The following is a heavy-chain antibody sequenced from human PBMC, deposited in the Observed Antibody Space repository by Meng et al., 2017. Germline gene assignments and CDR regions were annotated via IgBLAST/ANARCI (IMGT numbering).Heavy chain of an antibody. J-gene: IGHJ6*02. CDR2: INPNSGNT. CDR1: GYTFTGYY. Sequence: ASVKVSCKASGYTFTGYYMHWVRQAPGQGLEWMGWINPNSGNTGYAQKFQGRVTTTRNTSISTAYMELSSLRSEDTAVYYCARGVRGWYYYGMDVWGQGTTVTVSS. CDR3: ARGVRGWYYYGMDV. D-gene: IGHD6-19*01. V-gene: IGHV1-8*03.